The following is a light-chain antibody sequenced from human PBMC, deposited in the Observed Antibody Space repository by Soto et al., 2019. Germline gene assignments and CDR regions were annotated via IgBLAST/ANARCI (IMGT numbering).Light chain of an antibody. CDR3: QQYSSYPRT. Sequence: ENVLTQSPGTLSLSPGEGATLSCRASRGVRDNYLAWYQQKPGQAPRFLIYGASSRAAGIPDRFSGSGSGTDFTLTISRLEPEDFAVYYCQQYSSYPRTFGGGTKVEIK. J-gene: IGKJ4*01. CDR2: GAS. CDR1: RGVRDNY. V-gene: IGKV3-20*01.